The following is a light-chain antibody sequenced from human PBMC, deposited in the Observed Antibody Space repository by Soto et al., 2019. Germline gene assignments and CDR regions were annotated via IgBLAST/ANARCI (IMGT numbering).Light chain of an antibody. Sequence: QSVLTQPPSVSGAPGQRVTISCTGSTSNIGAGYDVHWYQQLPGTAPKLLIYANSNRPSGVPDRFSGSKSGTSASLAISGLQSEDEADYYCAAWDDSLNGVVFGGGTKVTVL. V-gene: IGLV1-40*01. CDR2: ANS. CDR1: TSNIGAGYD. J-gene: IGLJ2*01. CDR3: AAWDDSLNGVV.